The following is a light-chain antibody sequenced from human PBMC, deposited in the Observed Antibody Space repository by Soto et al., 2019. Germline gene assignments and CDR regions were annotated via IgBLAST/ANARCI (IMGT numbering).Light chain of an antibody. Sequence: QAVVTQEPSLTVSPGGTVTLTCGSSTGAVTNGHYPYWFQQKPGQAPRTLIYDTTNRHSWTPARFSGSLLGGKAALTLSGAQPEDEAEYYCWLSYNGNYVFGTGTKVTV. CDR2: DTT. J-gene: IGLJ1*01. V-gene: IGLV7-46*01. CDR3: WLSYNGNYV. CDR1: TGAVTNGHY.